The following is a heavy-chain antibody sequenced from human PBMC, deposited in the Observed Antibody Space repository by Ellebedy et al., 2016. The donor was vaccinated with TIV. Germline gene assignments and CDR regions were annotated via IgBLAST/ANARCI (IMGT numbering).Heavy chain of an antibody. D-gene: IGHD3-10*01. V-gene: IGHV1-69*13. CDR1: GGTFTSSA. CDR2: IIPIFRTP. Sequence: AASVKVSCKASGGTFTSSAINWVRQAPGQGLEWMGGIIPIFRTPNYAQTFQGRVTITADESTSTVYMELSSLTSEDTAVYYCARDSYGVGSYANWGQGTLVTVSS. J-gene: IGHJ4*01. CDR3: ARDSYGVGSYAN.